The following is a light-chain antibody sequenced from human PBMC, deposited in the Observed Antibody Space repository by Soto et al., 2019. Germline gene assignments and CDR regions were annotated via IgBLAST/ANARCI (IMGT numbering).Light chain of an antibody. Sequence: EIVLTQSPGTLSLSPGERATLSCRASQSVSSSYLAWYQQKPGQTPRLLIYGASSSATSIPDRFSGSGSGTDFTLTTSRLEPEELAVYYCQQYCSWTFGQATKVEIK. J-gene: IGKJ1*01. CDR3: QQYCSWT. CDR2: GAS. V-gene: IGKV3-20*01. CDR1: QSVSSSY.